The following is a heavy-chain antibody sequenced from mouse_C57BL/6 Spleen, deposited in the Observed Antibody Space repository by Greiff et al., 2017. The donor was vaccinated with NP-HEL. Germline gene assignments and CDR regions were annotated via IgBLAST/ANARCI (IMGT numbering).Heavy chain of an antibody. CDR1: GYTFTDYY. J-gene: IGHJ4*01. CDR2: INPNNGGT. Sequence: VQLQQSGPELVKPGASVKISCKASGYTFTDYYMHWVKQSHGQSLEWIGDINPNNGGTSYNQKFKGKATLTVDKSSSTAYMQLRSLTSEDSAVYYCARGITAAWGQGTSVTVSS. CDR3: ARGITAA. D-gene: IGHD1-1*01. V-gene: IGHV1-26*01.